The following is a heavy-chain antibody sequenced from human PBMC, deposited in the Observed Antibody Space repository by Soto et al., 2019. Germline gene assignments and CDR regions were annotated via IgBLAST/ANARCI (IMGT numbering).Heavy chain of an antibody. V-gene: IGHV3-33*01. Sequence: QVQLVESGGGVVQPGRSLRLSCAASGFTFSSYGMHWVRQAPGKGLEWVAVIWYDGSNKYYADSVTGRFTISRDNSKNTLYLQMNSLRAEDTAVYYCARDNYDSSGYYSVVWYFDLWGRGTLVTVSS. CDR3: ARDNYDSSGYYSVVWYFDL. J-gene: IGHJ2*01. D-gene: IGHD3-22*01. CDR1: GFTFSSYG. CDR2: IWYDGSNK.